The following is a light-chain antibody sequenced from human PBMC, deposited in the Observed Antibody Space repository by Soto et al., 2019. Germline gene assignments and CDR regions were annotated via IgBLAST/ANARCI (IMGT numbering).Light chain of an antibody. CDR2: AAS. Sequence: DIQMTQSPSSLSESAGDRVTITCRASQGISNYLAWYQQKPGKDAKLLIYAASTLQSGVPSRFSGSGSGTDFTLTISSLQPEYVATYYCQKYNSAPWTLGQGTKVEIK. V-gene: IGKV1-27*01. CDR1: QGISNY. J-gene: IGKJ1*01. CDR3: QKYNSAPWT.